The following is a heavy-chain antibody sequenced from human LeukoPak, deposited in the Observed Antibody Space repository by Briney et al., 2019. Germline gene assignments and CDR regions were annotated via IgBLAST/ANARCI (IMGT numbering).Heavy chain of an antibody. CDR3: ARGGGSGRYGLPFDH. Sequence: PGGSLRLSCAASGFTFSSYGMHWVRQAPGKGLEWVAFIRYDGSNKYYADSVKGRFTISRDNSKNTLYLQMNSLRAEDTAVYYCARGGGSGRYGLPFDHWGQGTLVTVSS. CDR1: GFTFSSYG. CDR2: IRYDGSNK. V-gene: IGHV3-30*02. D-gene: IGHD6-13*01. J-gene: IGHJ4*02.